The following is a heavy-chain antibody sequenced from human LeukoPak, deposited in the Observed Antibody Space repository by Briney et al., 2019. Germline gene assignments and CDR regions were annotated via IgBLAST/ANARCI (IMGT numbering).Heavy chain of an antibody. CDR3: ALCSGWYRGYYYMDV. CDR2: IYTSGST. CDR1: GGSISSYC. Sequence: SETLSLTCTVSGGSISSYCWSWIRQPAGKGLEWIGRIYTSGSTNYNPSLKSRVTMSVDTSKNQFSLKLSSVTAADAAVYYCALCSGWYRGYYYMDVWGKGTTVTVSS. V-gene: IGHV4-4*07. J-gene: IGHJ6*03. D-gene: IGHD6-19*01.